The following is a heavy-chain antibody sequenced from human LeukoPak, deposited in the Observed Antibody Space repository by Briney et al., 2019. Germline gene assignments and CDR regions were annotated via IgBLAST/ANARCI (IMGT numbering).Heavy chain of an antibody. V-gene: IGHV3-74*03. CDR3: YGANAEH. CDR2: TNTDGSST. Sequence: SGGSLRLSCGASGFTFSRYWMHWVPQAPGKGLVWVSGTNTDGSSTMYADSVKGRFTIARDNAKNTLYLQMNSLRAEDTAVYYCYGANAEHWGQGTLVTVSS. D-gene: IGHD4-23*01. CDR1: GFTFSRYW. J-gene: IGHJ1*01.